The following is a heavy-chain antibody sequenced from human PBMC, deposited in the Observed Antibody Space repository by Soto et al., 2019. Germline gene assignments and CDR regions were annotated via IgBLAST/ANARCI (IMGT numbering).Heavy chain of an antibody. CDR2: ISGGGAYT. Sequence: EVQLLESGGGLVQPGGSLRLSCAASGFTFINYVMRWVRQAPGKGLEWVSSISGGGAYTYYADSVKGRFTISRDDSKNTLCLQMNRLRADDTAVYYCATGGNSTRLPSDYWGQGTLVTVSS. CDR3: ATGGNSTRLPSDY. V-gene: IGHV3-23*01. CDR1: GFTFINYV. J-gene: IGHJ4*02. D-gene: IGHD3-10*02.